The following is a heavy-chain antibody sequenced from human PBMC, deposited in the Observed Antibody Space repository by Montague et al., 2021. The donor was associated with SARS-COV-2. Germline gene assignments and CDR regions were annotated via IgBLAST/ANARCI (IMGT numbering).Heavy chain of an antibody. V-gene: IGHV4-59*13. Sequence: SETLSLTCTVSGGSLSTYYWSWIRQPPGKGLECIGYIYYTGNTNYNPSLKSQVTISVDTSKNQFSLKLGSVTAADTAVYYCARFFGPYYYGLDVWGQGTTVTVSS. CDR1: GGSLSTYY. CDR3: ARFFGPYYYGLDV. D-gene: IGHD3-10*01. J-gene: IGHJ6*02. CDR2: IYYTGNT.